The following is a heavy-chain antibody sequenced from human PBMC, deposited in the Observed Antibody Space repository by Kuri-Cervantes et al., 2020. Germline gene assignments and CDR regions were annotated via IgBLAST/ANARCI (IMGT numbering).Heavy chain of an antibody. CDR2: INPNSGGT. J-gene: IGHJ2*01. D-gene: IGHD4-17*01. CDR3: ARNYGDYVAYWYFDL. CDR1: GYTFTSYY. Sequence: ASVKVSCKASGYTFTSYYMHWVRQAPGQGLEWMGWINPNSGGTNYAQKFQGWVTMTRDTPISTAYMELSSLRSEDTAVYYCARNYGDYVAYWYFDLWGRGTLVTVSS. V-gene: IGHV1-2*04.